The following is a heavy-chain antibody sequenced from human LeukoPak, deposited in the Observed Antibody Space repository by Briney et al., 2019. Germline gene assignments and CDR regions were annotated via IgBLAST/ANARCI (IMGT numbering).Heavy chain of an antibody. J-gene: IGHJ4*02. Sequence: GGSPRLSCAASGFTFSSYEMNWVRQAPGKGLEWVSYISSSGSTIYYADSVKGRFTISRDNAKNSLYLQMNSLRAEDTAVYYCAGEGYGDYDGDYWGQGTLVTVSS. V-gene: IGHV3-48*03. CDR3: AGEGYGDYDGDY. CDR1: GFTFSSYE. D-gene: IGHD4-17*01. CDR2: ISSSGSTI.